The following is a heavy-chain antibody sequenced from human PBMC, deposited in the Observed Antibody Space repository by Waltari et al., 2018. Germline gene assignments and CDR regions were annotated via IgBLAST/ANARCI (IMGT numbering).Heavy chain of an antibody. V-gene: IGHV3-66*01. CDR1: GFNVSTSY. CDR3: ARDYQYANDC. CDR2: IYTGGSA. J-gene: IGHJ4*02. Sequence: DVQLVESGGRLVQPGGSLTLSCPASGFNVSTSYINWVRQSPGKGLEWVSVIYTGGSAYHADSVKGRFTVSRDISKNTLYLHMDSLRADDTAVYYCARDYQYANDCWGQGTLVTVSS.